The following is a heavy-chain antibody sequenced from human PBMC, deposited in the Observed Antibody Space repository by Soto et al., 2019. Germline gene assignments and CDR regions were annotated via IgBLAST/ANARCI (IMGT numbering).Heavy chain of an antibody. J-gene: IGHJ5*02. CDR3: ATGRSEVVPGAMDT. D-gene: IGHD2-2*01. Sequence: PSQTLSLTCAISGDSVSSNSAAWNWIRQSPSRGLEWLGRTYYRSKWYNHYAVSVKSRLTMSVDTSKNQFSLRLTSMTAADTAVYYCATGRSEVVPGAMDTWGQGTLVTVSS. CDR2: TYYRSKWYN. V-gene: IGHV6-1*01. CDR1: GDSVSSNSAA.